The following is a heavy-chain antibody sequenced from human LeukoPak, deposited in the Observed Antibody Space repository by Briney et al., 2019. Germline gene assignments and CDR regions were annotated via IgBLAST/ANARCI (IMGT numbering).Heavy chain of an antibody. CDR1: GFTFSTYS. D-gene: IGHD3-9*01. CDR3: ARNLYDFLTGFDS. J-gene: IGHJ4*02. CDR2: IRSSSSII. V-gene: IGHV3-48*02. Sequence: GGSLRLSCAASGFTFSTYSMNWVRQSPGKGLEWVSYIRSSSSIIHYADSVKGRFTISRDNAKSSLYLQMNSLRDEDTAVYYCARNLYDFLTGFDSWGQGTLVTVSS.